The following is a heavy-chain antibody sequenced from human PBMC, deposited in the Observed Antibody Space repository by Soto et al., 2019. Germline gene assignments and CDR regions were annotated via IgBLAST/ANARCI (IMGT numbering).Heavy chain of an antibody. CDR3: ARDVAAADY. CDR1: GYTFTNYD. Sequence: ASVKVSCKASGYTFTNYDINWVRQAPGQGLEWMGWISTYTGNTNYAQKFQDRVTITTDTSASTAYMELSSLKSEDTAVYYCARDVAAADYWGQGT. J-gene: IGHJ4*02. CDR2: ISTYTGNT. D-gene: IGHD6-13*01. V-gene: IGHV1-18*01.